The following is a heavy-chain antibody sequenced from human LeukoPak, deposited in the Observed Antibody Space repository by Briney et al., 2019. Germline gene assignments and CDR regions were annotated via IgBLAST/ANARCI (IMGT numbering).Heavy chain of an antibody. CDR2: VKSGNYDI. D-gene: IGHD3-3*01. J-gene: IGHJ4*02. CDR1: GFTFNTYS. CDR3: ATDRGWRTSGYYLYYFEY. V-gene: IGHV3-48*04. Sequence: QPGGSLRLSCAASGFTFNTYSMNWVRQAPGKGLEWLSYVKSGNYDIQYADSVRGRFTISRDNTMNSLYLQMSSLRAEDTAVYYCATDRGWRTSGYYLYYFEYWGQGTLVTFSS.